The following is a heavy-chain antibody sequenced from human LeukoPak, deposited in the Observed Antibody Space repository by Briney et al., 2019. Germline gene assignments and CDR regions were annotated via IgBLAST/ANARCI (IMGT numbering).Heavy chain of an antibody. Sequence: GGSLRLSCAASGFTFSGYAMHWVRQAPGKGLEWVAVISYDGSNKYYADSVKGRFTISRDNSKNTLYLQMNSLRAEDTAVYYCARDIIAAAGTFRYYGMDVWGQGTTVTVSS. CDR1: GFTFSGYA. D-gene: IGHD6-13*01. V-gene: IGHV3-30-3*01. CDR3: ARDIIAAAGTFRYYGMDV. J-gene: IGHJ6*02. CDR2: ISYDGSNK.